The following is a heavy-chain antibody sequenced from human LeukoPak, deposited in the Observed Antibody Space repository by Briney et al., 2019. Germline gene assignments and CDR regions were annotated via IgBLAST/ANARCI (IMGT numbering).Heavy chain of an antibody. CDR2: INPNSGGT. D-gene: IGHD3/OR15-3a*01. Sequence: ASVKVSCKASGYTFTGYYMHWVRQAPGQGLEWMGWINPNSGGTNYAQKFQGRVTMTRDTSISTAYMELSRLRSGDTAVYYCARDPGDWAYYFDYWGQGTLVTVSS. CDR1: GYTFTGYY. CDR3: ARDPGDWAYYFDY. V-gene: IGHV1-2*02. J-gene: IGHJ4*02.